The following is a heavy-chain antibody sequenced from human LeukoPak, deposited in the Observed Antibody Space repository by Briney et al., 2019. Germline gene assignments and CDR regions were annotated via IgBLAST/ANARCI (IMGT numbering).Heavy chain of an antibody. CDR1: GFTFSSYS. D-gene: IGHD6-13*01. V-gene: IGHV3-48*02. Sequence: GGSLRLSCAASGFTFSSYSMNWVRQAPGKGVEWVAYISSSSSTKYYADSVKGRFTISRDNAKNSLYLQMNSLRDEDTAVYYCARDSRYTSSTDYWGQGTLVTVSS. CDR2: ISSSSSTK. CDR3: ARDSRYTSSTDY. J-gene: IGHJ4*02.